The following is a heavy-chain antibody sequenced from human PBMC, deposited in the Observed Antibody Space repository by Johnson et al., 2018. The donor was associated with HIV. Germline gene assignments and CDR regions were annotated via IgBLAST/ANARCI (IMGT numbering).Heavy chain of an antibody. J-gene: IGHJ3*02. CDR3: AKEASSGPDAFDI. D-gene: IGHD6-19*01. CDR2: ISWNSGSI. V-gene: IGHV3-9*01. CDR1: AFTFDDYA. Sequence: QLVESGGGLVQPGRSLRLSCAASAFTFDDYAMHWVRQAPGKGLAWVSGISWNSGSIGYADSVKGRFTISRDNAKNSLYLQMNSLRAEDTALYYCAKEASSGPDAFDIWGQGTMVTVSS.